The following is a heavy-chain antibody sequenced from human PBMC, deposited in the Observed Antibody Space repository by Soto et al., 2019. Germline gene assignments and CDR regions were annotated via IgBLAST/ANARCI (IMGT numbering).Heavy chain of an antibody. Sequence: GGSLRLSCAASGFTFSSYAMSWVRQAPGKGLEWVSAISGSGGSTYYADSVKGRFTISRDNSKNTLYLQMNSLRAEDTAVYYCAKGGDNWNYYYYYYYMDVWGKGTTVTVSS. CDR3: AKGGDNWNYYYYYYYMDV. D-gene: IGHD1-7*01. CDR2: ISGSGGST. V-gene: IGHV3-23*01. CDR1: GFTFSSYA. J-gene: IGHJ6*03.